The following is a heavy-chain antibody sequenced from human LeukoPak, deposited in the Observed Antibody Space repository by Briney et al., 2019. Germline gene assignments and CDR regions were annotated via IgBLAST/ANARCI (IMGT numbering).Heavy chain of an antibody. V-gene: IGHV4-39*07. CDR2: IYYSGGT. J-gene: IGHJ5*02. Sequence: PSETLSLTCTVSGGSISSSSYYWGWIRQPPGKGLEWIGSIYYSGGTYYNPSLKSRVTISVDTSKNQFFLKLSSVTAADTAVYYCARVGIQLSVDPWGQGTLVTVSS. D-gene: IGHD5-18*01. CDR1: GGSISSSSYY. CDR3: ARVGIQLSVDP.